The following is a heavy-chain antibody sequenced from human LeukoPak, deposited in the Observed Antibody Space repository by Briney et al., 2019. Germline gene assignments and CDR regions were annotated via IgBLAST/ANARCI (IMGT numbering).Heavy chain of an antibody. J-gene: IGHJ4*02. V-gene: IGHV3-74*01. CDR2: INSDGSST. CDR1: RFTFSSYW. Sequence: GGSLRLSCAASRFTFSSYWMHWVRQAPGKGLVWVLRINSDGSSTSYADSVKGRFTISRDNAKNTLYLQMNSLRAEDTAVYYCARAGIAAAGTTYFDYWGQGTLVTVSS. D-gene: IGHD6-13*01. CDR3: ARAGIAAAGTTYFDY.